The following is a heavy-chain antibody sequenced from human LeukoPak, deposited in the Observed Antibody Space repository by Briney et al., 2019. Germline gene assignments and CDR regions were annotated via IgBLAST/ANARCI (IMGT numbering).Heavy chain of an antibody. CDR1: GFSFSSYW. Sequence: GGSLRLSCAASGFSFSSYWMKWVRQDPGKGLEWVGRVKSKTDGGTTDYAAPVKGRFTISRDDSKNTLYLQMNSLKTEDTAVYYCATEPPWDVWGQGTTVTVSS. V-gene: IGHV3-15*01. J-gene: IGHJ6*02. CDR2: VKSKTDGGTT. CDR3: ATEPPWDV.